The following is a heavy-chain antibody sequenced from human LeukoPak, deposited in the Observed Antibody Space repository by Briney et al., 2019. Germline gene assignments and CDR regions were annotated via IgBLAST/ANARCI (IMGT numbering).Heavy chain of an antibody. J-gene: IGHJ4*02. CDR1: GFTFDDYS. CDR2: INCNGGST. V-gene: IGHV3-20*04. D-gene: IGHD3-22*01. Sequence: GGSLRLSCAASGFTFDDYSMCWGCDRPPPGKEWDCGINCNGGSTGDADSVKRRYTISRDNDKNSMYLQMNSLRAEDTALYYCARARQYDESSGYDYWGQGTLVTVSS. CDR3: ARARQYDESSGYDY.